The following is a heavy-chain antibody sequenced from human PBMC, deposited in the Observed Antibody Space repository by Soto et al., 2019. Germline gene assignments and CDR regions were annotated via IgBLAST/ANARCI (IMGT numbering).Heavy chain of an antibody. V-gene: IGHV4-39*01. CDR1: GGSISSSSYY. D-gene: IGHD6-13*01. J-gene: IGHJ6*03. CDR2: IYYSGST. Sequence: SETLSLTCTVSGGSISSSSYYWGWIRQPPGKGLEWIGSIYYSGSTYYNPSLKSRVTISVDTSKNQFSLKLSSVTAADTAVYYCARGRFKGSSSWGRYYMDVWGKGTTVTVSS. CDR3: ARGRFKGSSSWGRYYMDV.